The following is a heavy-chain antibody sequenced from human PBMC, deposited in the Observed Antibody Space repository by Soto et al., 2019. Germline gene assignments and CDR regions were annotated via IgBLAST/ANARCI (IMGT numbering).Heavy chain of an antibody. J-gene: IGHJ6*02. CDR3: ARDLWGYCGTDCYPLDV. Sequence: SETLSLTCTVSGGSISSYYWSWIRQPPGRGLEWIGYIYYTGSTNYNPSFKSRVTISVDTSKNQFSLKLNSVTAADTAVYYCARDLWGYCGTDCYPLDVWGQGTTVTVSS. CDR2: IYYTGST. D-gene: IGHD2-21*02. CDR1: GGSISSYY. V-gene: IGHV4-59*01.